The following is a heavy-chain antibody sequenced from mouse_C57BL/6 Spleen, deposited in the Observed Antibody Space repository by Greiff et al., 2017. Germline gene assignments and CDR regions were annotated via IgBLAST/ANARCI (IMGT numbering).Heavy chain of an antibody. CDR1: GYTFTTYP. CDR3: ARGDDYGARYCDG. Sequence: QVQLQQSGAELVKPGASVKMSCKASGYTFTTYPIEWLKQNHGKSLEWIGNFHPYNVDTTYTEKFKGKSTLAVEKSASTDYLALSRLTSDDSAVYYCARGDDYGARYCDGWGTGTTVTVAT. V-gene: IGHV1-47*01. CDR2: FHPYNVDT. J-gene: IGHJ1*03. D-gene: IGHD1-1*01.